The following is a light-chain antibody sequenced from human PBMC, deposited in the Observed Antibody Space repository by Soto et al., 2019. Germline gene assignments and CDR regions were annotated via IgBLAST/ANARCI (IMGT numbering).Light chain of an antibody. J-gene: IGKJ2*02. V-gene: IGKV1-39*01. Sequence: DIPMTQPPPSLSASVGDRVTITCRASQSISSSLTWYQQKPGKAPKLLIYAASSLQSGVPSRFSGSGSGTDFTLTISSLQPEDFATYYCQQSYSTPRTFGQGTKLEIK. CDR2: AAS. CDR3: QQSYSTPRT. CDR1: QSISSS.